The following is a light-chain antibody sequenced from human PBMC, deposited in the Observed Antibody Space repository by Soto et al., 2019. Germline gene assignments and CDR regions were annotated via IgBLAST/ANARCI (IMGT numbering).Light chain of an antibody. CDR1: QSVGSN. CDR3: QQYKDWPPIT. J-gene: IGKJ5*01. V-gene: IGKV3-15*01. CDR2: AAS. Sequence: EIVMTQSPATLSVSPGERVTLSCRASQSVGSNLAWYQQKPGQAPRLLIYAASIRATGIPARFSGSGSGTEFTLTLSSLQSEDVTVYYCQQYKDWPPITFGQGTRLEIK.